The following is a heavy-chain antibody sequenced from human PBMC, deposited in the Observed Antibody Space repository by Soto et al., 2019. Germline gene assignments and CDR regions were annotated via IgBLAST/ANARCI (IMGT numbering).Heavy chain of an antibody. Sequence: PGGSLRLSCAASGFTFSSYSMNWVRQAPGKGLEWVSSISSSSSYIYYAESVKGRFTISRDNAKNSLYLQMNSLRVEDTAVYYCARDPLTAAGWFDPWGQGP. V-gene: IGHV3-21*01. D-gene: IGHD6-13*01. CDR1: GFTFSSYS. CDR3: ARDPLTAAGWFDP. J-gene: IGHJ5*02. CDR2: ISSSSSYI.